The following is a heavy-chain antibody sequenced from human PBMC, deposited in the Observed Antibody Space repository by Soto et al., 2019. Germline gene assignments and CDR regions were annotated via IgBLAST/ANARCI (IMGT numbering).Heavy chain of an antibody. V-gene: IGHV1-3*04. J-gene: IGHJ5*02. CDR2: LNIGNGNT. CDR3: AREPLLGGRWYVHWFDP. CDR1: GYTFTSYA. Sequence: ASVKVSCKTSGYTFTSYAMHWVRQAPGQGLEWLGWLNIGNGNTQYSPKLHDRVTLTTDTSASTAYMELSSQRSEDTAVYYRAREPLLGGRWYVHWFDPWGQGTLVTVSS. D-gene: IGHD2-15*01.